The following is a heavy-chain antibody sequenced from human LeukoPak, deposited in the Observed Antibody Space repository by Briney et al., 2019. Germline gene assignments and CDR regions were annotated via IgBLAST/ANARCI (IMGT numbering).Heavy chain of an antibody. Sequence: ASVKVSCKASGYTFTSYYMHWVRQAPGQGLEWMGWISAYNGNTNYAQKLQGRVTMTTDTSTSTAYMELRSLRSDDTAVYYCASSGYCSSTSCSLDYWGQGTLVTVSS. V-gene: IGHV1-18*04. CDR1: GYTFTSYY. D-gene: IGHD2-2*01. CDR3: ASSGYCSSTSCSLDY. CDR2: ISAYNGNT. J-gene: IGHJ4*02.